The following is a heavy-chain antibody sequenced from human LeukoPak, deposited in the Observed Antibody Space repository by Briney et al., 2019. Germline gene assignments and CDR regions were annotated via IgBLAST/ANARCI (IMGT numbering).Heavy chain of an antibody. V-gene: IGHV1-2*02. Sequence: GASVKVSCKAAGYTFTAYYMHRVRQAPGQGLEWMGWINPNSGGTNYAQKFQGRVTMTRDTSISTAYMELSRLRSDDTAVYYCARVGGCSARSCFLPYIYYYYGMDVWGQGTTVTVSS. CDR3: ARVGGCSARSCFLPYIYYYYGMDV. D-gene: IGHD2-15*01. J-gene: IGHJ6*02. CDR1: GYTFTAYY. CDR2: INPNSGGT.